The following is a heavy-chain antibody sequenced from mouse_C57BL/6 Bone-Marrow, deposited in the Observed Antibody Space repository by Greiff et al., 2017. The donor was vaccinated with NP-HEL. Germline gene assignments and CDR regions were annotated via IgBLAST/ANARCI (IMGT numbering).Heavy chain of an antibody. CDR3: AIDVYYYGSSYEGDWYFDV. Sequence: QVQLQQPGAELVKPGASVKVSCKASGYTFTSYWMHWVKQRPGQGLEWIGRIHPSDSDTNYNQKFKGKATLTVDKSSSTAYMQLSSLTSEDSAVYYCAIDVYYYGSSYEGDWYFDVWGTGTTVTVSS. D-gene: IGHD1-1*01. CDR2: IHPSDSDT. V-gene: IGHV1-74*01. CDR1: GYTFTSYW. J-gene: IGHJ1*03.